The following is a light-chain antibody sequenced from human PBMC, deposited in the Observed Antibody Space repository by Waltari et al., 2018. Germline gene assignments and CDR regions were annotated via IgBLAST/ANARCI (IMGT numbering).Light chain of an antibody. V-gene: IGLV8-61*01. Sequence: QTVVTQEPSLSVSPGGTVTLPCALSSGSLSTTSSATWYQQTPGQAPRTLVYKANARSSGGPDRFSGSILGNTAALTITGAQADDESDYYCALYMGSGIWVFGGGTRLTVL. CDR3: ALYMGSGIWV. CDR1: SGSLSTTSS. J-gene: IGLJ3*02. CDR2: KAN.